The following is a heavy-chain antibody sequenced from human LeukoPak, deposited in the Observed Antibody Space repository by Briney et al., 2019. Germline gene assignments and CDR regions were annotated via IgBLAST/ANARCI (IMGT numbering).Heavy chain of an antibody. Sequence: KTSETLSLTCTVSVGSISSSSYYWGWIRQHPGKGLEWIGYIHYSGSTYYNPSLKSRVTISVDTSKNQFSLKLSSVTAADTAVYYCARVSVRGLNFDYWGQGTLVTVSS. D-gene: IGHD3-3*01. J-gene: IGHJ4*02. CDR2: IHYSGST. CDR1: VGSISSSSYY. CDR3: ARVSVRGLNFDY. V-gene: IGHV4-31*03.